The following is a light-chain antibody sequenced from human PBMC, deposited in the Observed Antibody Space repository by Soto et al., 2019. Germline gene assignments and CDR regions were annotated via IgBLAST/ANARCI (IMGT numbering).Light chain of an antibody. CDR3: SSYSSSSTHVV. CDR1: SSDVGDFNY. CDR2: DVT. Sequence: QSALTQPASVSGSPGRSVTISCTGSSSDVGDFNYVSWYQHLPGRAPKLIIYDVTNRPSGISYRFSASKSGRTASLTISELQAEDEAHYYCSSYSSSSTHVVFGGGTKLTVL. J-gene: IGLJ2*01. V-gene: IGLV2-14*03.